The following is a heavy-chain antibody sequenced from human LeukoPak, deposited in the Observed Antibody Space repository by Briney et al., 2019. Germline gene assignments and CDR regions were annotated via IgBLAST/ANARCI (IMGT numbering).Heavy chain of an antibody. CDR1: GFTFSSYW. CDR2: INSDGSST. J-gene: IGHJ4*02. CDR3: ARNSGSYRKIDY. D-gene: IGHD1-26*01. Sequence: PVGSLRLSCAASGFTFSSYWMHWVRQAPGKGLVWVSRINSDGSSTSYADSVKGRFTISRDNAKNTLYLQMNSLRAEDTAVYYCARNSGSYRKIDYWGQGTLVTVSS. V-gene: IGHV3-74*01.